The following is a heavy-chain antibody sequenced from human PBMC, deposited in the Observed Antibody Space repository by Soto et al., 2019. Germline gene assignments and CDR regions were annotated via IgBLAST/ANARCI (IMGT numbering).Heavy chain of an antibody. D-gene: IGHD6-19*01. Sequence: GGSLRLSCAASGFTFSRYGMHWVRQAPGKGLEWVAVIWYDGSNKYYADSVKGRFTISRDNSKSTLYLQMNSLRAEDTAVYYCAKDLLIAVAGLFDYWGQGTLVTVSP. CDR2: IWYDGSNK. J-gene: IGHJ4*02. CDR3: AKDLLIAVAGLFDY. V-gene: IGHV3-33*06. CDR1: GFTFSRYG.